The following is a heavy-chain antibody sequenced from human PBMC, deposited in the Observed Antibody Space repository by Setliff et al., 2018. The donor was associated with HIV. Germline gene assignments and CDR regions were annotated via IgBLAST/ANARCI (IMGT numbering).Heavy chain of an antibody. D-gene: IGHD3-22*01. J-gene: IGHJ4*02. CDR3: ARDVLDLVISVYGF. Sequence: PSETLSLTCDVSGFSISSRYYWGWIRQSPGKGLEWIGNIYHTGRSYYNPSLNDRATISLDTSKNQFSLKLNSVTAADTAVYYCARDVLDLVISVYGFWGQGIPVTVS. CDR1: GFSISSRYY. V-gene: IGHV4-38-2*02. CDR2: IYHTGRS.